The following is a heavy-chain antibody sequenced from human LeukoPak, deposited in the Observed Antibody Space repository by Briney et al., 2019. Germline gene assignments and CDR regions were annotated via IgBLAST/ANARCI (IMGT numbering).Heavy chain of an antibody. CDR3: ARDGELAVAGTPQDFDY. J-gene: IGHJ4*02. D-gene: IGHD6-19*01. CDR2: IWYDGSNK. Sequence: GGSLRLSCAASGFTFSSYGMHWVRQAPGKGLEWVAVIWYDGSNKYYADSVKGRFTISRDNSKNTLYLQMNSLRAEDTAVNYCARDGELAVAGTPQDFDYWGQGTLVTVSS. V-gene: IGHV3-33*01. CDR1: GFTFSSYG.